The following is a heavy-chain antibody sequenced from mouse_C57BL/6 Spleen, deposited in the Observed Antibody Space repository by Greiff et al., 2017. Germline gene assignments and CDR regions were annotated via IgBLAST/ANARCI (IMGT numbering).Heavy chain of an antibody. D-gene: IGHD2-3*01. V-gene: IGHV1-43*01. CDR3: ARNDGYPSYAMDY. CDR2: INPSTGGT. CDR1: GYSFTGYY. Sequence: EVQLQQSGPELVKPGASVKISCKASGYSFTGYYMHWVKQSSEKSLEWIGEINPSTGGTSYNQKFKGKATLTVDKSYNPSYMQLKSLTSEDSAVYYCARNDGYPSYAMDYWGQGTSVTVSS. J-gene: IGHJ4*01.